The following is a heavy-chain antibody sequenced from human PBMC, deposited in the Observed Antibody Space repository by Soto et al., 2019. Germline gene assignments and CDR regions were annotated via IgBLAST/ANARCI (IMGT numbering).Heavy chain of an antibody. J-gene: IGHJ4*02. D-gene: IGHD2-15*01. CDR3: AKGDGGYFDH. CDR2: IAISGRAT. V-gene: IGHV3-23*05. CDR1: GFSFSNYA. Sequence: EVQLLESGGGLVQPGGSLRLSCIASGFSFSNYAMIWVRQAPGKGPEWVSSIAISGRATYYADAVKGRFTISRDDSKNAVYLQMNSLRGEGTAVYFCAKGDGGYFDHWGQGSLVTVSS.